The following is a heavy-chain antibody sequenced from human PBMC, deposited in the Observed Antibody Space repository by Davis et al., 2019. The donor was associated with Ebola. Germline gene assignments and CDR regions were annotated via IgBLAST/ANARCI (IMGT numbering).Heavy chain of an antibody. Sequence: PGGSLRLSCAASGFTFSSYGMHWVRQAPGKGLEWVAVIWYDGSNKYYADSVKGRFTISRDNSKNTLYLQMNSLRAEDTAVYYCARDRRGGSSYFDYWGQGTLVNVSS. D-gene: IGHD6-6*01. CDR1: GFTFSSYG. CDR3: ARDRRGGSSYFDY. J-gene: IGHJ4*02. CDR2: IWYDGSNK. V-gene: IGHV3-33*01.